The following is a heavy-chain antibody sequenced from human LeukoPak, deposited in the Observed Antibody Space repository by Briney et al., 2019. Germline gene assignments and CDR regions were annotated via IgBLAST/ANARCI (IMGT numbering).Heavy chain of an antibody. CDR2: IIPIFGTA. J-gene: IGHJ6*03. D-gene: IGHD2-2*01. CDR1: GGTFSSYA. V-gene: IGHV1-69*05. Sequence: SVKVSCKASGGTFSSYAISWVRQAPGQGLEWMGGIIPIFGTANYAQKFQGRVTITTDESTSTAYMELSSLRSEDTAVYYCARDPINCSSNSCDYYYYYYMDVWGKGTTVTVSS. CDR3: ARDPINCSSNSCDYYYYYYMDV.